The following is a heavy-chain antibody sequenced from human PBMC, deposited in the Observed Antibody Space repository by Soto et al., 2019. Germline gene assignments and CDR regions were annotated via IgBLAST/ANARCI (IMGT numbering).Heavy chain of an antibody. CDR1: GYSFTSYW. J-gene: IGHJ6*02. CDR3: ARTAAAGKYYYGVDV. CDR2: IYPGDSDT. Sequence: PGESLKISCKGSGYSFTSYWIGWVRQMPGKGLVWMGIIYPGDSDTRYSPSFQGQVTISADKSISTAYLQWSSLKASDTAMYYCARTAAAGKYYYGVDVWGQGTTVTVSS. V-gene: IGHV5-51*01. D-gene: IGHD6-13*01.